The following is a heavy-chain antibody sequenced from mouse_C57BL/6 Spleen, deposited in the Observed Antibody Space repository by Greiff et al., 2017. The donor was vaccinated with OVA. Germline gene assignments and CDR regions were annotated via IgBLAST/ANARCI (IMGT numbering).Heavy chain of an antibody. CDR3: ASDYGTLAD. Sequence: DVKLVESGGGLVKPGGSLKLSCAASGFTFSDYGMHWVRQAPEKGLEWVAYISSGSSTIYYADTVKGRFTISRDNAKNTLFLQMTSLRSEDTAMYYCASDYGTLADWGQGTLVTVSA. J-gene: IGHJ3*01. CDR2: ISSGSSTI. D-gene: IGHD1-1*02. V-gene: IGHV5-17*01. CDR1: GFTFSDYG.